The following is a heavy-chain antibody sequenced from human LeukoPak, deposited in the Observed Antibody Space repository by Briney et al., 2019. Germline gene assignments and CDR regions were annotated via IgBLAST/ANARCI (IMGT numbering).Heavy chain of an antibody. J-gene: IGHJ4*02. V-gene: IGHV3-48*01. CDR3: ARRATTERGHSYGLDF. Sequence: GGSLRLSCAASGFTFSSYSMNWVRQAPGKGLEWVSYISSSSSTIYYADSVKGRFTISRDNAKNSLYLQMNSLRAEDTAMYYCARRATTERGHSYGLDFWGQGTLVTVSS. CDR1: GFTFSSYS. CDR2: ISSSSSTI. D-gene: IGHD5-18*01.